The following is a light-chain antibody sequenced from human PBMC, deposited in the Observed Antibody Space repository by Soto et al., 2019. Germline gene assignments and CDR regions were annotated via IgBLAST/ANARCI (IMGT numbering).Light chain of an antibody. CDR3: QQRSNWPLIT. CDR2: DAS. V-gene: IGKV3-11*01. Sequence: EIVLTQSPGTLSLSPGERATLSCRAIQSVASSHLAWYRQKPGQAPRLLIYDASNRATGIPARFSGSGSGTDFTLTISSLQPEDFAVYFCQQRSNWPLITFGQGTRLEI. J-gene: IGKJ5*01. CDR1: QSVASSH.